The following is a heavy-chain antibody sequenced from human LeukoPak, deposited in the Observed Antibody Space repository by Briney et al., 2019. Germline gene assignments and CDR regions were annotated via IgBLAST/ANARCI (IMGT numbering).Heavy chain of an antibody. J-gene: IGHJ4*02. CDR1: GYTFTGYY. D-gene: IGHD3-10*01. Sequence: GSVTVSCKASGYTFTGYYMHWVRQAPGQGLEWMGWINPNSGGTNYEQKFQGRVTMTRDTSISTAYMELSRLRSDDTAVYYCARVSGSGSYYTHDYWGQGTLVTVSS. CDR3: ARVSGSGSYYTHDY. CDR2: INPNSGGT. V-gene: IGHV1-2*02.